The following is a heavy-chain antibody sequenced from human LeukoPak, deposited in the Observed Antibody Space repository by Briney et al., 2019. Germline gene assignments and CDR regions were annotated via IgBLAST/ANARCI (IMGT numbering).Heavy chain of an antibody. V-gene: IGHV1-8*01. CDR3: ARTYSSGWYGEDY. D-gene: IGHD6-19*01. CDR1: GYTFTSYD. Sequence: ASVKVSCKASGYTFTSYDINWVRQATGQGLEWMGWMNPNSGNTGYAQKFQGRVTMTRNTSISTAYMELRSLRSDDTAVYYCARTYSSGWYGEDYWGQGTLVTVSS. CDR2: MNPNSGNT. J-gene: IGHJ4*02.